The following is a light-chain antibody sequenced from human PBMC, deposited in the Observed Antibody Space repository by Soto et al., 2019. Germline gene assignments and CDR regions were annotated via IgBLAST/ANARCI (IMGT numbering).Light chain of an antibody. CDR1: RSDNGASNS. CDR3: ISYKTDDTFV. V-gene: IGLV2-14*01. Sequence: QSALTQPASVSGSPGQSITISCAGTRSDNGASNSVSWYQHLPGRSPTLIIYGATNRPSGVSERFPGSKAGDTASLTISGLQADDEAEYFCISYKTDDTFVFGSGTKVTVL. CDR2: GAT. J-gene: IGLJ1*01.